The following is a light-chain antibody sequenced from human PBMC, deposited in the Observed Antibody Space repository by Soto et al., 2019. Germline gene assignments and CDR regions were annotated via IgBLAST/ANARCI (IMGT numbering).Light chain of an antibody. CDR3: QAWDSSTVV. J-gene: IGLJ1*01. CDR1: KLGDRY. Sequence: SYELTQPPSVSVSPGQTASITCSGDKLGDRYASWYQQKPGQSPVVVIYQNSERPSGIPERFSGSNSGNTATLTISGTQAMDEADYYCQAWDSSTVVFGTGTKV. CDR2: QNS. V-gene: IGLV3-1*01.